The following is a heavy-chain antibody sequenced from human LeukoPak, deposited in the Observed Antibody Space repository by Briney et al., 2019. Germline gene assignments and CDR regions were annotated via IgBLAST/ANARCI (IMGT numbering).Heavy chain of an antibody. CDR1: GFSFSSFW. D-gene: IGHD1-1*01. CDR3: ARGDDFSGDH. V-gene: IGHV3-7*04. CDR2: IHPEGNEK. Sequence: GGSLRLSCEASGFSFSSFWVSWVRQAPGRGLEWVANIHPEGNEKYHVESVKGRFTISRDNTKNLLFLQMNALRVEDTAVYYCARGDDFSGDHWGQGTLVTVSS. J-gene: IGHJ4*02.